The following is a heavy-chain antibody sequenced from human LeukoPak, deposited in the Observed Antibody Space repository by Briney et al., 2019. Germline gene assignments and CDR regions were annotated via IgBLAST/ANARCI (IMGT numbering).Heavy chain of an antibody. CDR1: GFTFTGHY. D-gene: IGHD7-27*01. J-gene: IGHJ3*02. V-gene: IGHV1-2*02. CDR2: INANTGVT. CDR3: ARDLTGKDAFDI. Sequence: ASMKVSCKTSGFTFTGHYMHWLRQAPGQGLEWMGWINANTGVTHYAVKFQGRVTITRDTSISTVYMDLSSLQSDDTAVYYCARDLTGKDAFDIWGQGTMVTVSS.